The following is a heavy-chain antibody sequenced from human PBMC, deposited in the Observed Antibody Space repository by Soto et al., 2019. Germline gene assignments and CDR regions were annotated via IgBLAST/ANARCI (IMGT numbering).Heavy chain of an antibody. J-gene: IGHJ4*02. CDR1: GYTFTSYG. V-gene: IGHV1-18*01. CDR2: ITTDNGKT. CDR3: SPRSPAFDY. Sequence: QVQLVQSGPEVKKPGASVKVSCKTSGYTFTSYGISWVRQAPGQGLEWMGWITTDNGKTTYAQKFQGRVTMTTDTSPSTAYMELRSLRADDPAVYYCSPRSPAFDYWGQGTLVTVSS.